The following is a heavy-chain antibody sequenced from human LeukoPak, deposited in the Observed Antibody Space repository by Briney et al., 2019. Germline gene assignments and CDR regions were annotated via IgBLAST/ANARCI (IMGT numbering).Heavy chain of an antibody. CDR2: TYYRSKWYN. CDR1: GDSVSSNNAA. V-gene: IGHV6-1*01. D-gene: IGHD4-17*01. Sequence: SQTLSLTCAISGDSVSSNNAAWNWIRQSPSRGLGWLGRTYYRSKWYNEYAESVESRIIISPDTSKNQFSLQLNSVTPEDTAVYYCVRESGDYVKFDYWGQGTLATVSS. CDR3: VRESGDYVKFDY. J-gene: IGHJ4*02.